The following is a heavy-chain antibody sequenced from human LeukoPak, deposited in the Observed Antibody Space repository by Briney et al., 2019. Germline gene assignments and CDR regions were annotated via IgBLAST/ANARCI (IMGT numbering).Heavy chain of an antibody. J-gene: IGHJ4*02. CDR1: AFTSSSYA. V-gene: IGHV3-23*01. CDR3: AKDQAVEGY. CDR2: IIVSGGST. D-gene: IGHD6-19*01. Sequence: GGSLRLSRAASAFTSSSYAMRWVRQTPGKGLELVSGIIVSGGSTYYADSVKGRFTISRDNSKNTLYLQMNSLRAEDTAVYYCAKDQAVEGYWGQGTLVTVSS.